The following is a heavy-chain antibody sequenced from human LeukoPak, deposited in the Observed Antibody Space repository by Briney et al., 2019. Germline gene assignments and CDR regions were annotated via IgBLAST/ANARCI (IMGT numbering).Heavy chain of an antibody. D-gene: IGHD1-26*01. CDR2: IGWSSNI. CDR3: ARDSAYAFDI. Sequence: GGSLRLSCAASGFTFSSYSTNWVRQAPGKGLEWVSYIGWSSNIYYADSVKGRFTISRGNAKNSLYLQMNSLRDEDTALYYCARDSAYAFDIWGQGTKVTVSS. J-gene: IGHJ3*02. V-gene: IGHV3-48*02. CDR1: GFTFSSYS.